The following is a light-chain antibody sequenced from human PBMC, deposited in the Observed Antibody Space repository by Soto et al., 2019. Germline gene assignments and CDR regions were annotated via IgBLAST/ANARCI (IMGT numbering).Light chain of an antibody. J-gene: IGKJ1*01. V-gene: IGKV3-20*01. Sequence: EIVLTQSPGTLSLSPGERATLSCRASQSVSSNYLAWYQQKPGQAPSLLIYGASKRATGIADRFRGSGSGTDFTLIISRLEPEDFAVYWCQQYGSPLWTFGQGTKV. CDR2: GAS. CDR1: QSVSSNY. CDR3: QQYGSPLWT.